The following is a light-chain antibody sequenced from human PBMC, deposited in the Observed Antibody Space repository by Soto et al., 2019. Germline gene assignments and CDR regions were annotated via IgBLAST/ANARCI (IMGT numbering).Light chain of an antibody. CDR1: SSDVGGYKY. V-gene: IGLV2-8*01. CDR3: RSYAGIDNLGV. Sequence: QSVLPQPPSASGSPGQSVTISCTGTSSDVGGYKYVSWYQQHPGKAPKLMIFEVNKRPSGVPDRFSGSKSGNTASLTVAGRQAEGEADYYCRSYAGIDNLGVFGTGTKLTVL. CDR2: EVN. J-gene: IGLJ1*01.